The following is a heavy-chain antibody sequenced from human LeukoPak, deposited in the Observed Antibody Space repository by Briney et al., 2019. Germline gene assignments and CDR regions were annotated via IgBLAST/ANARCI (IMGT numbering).Heavy chain of an antibody. D-gene: IGHD6-6*01. CDR2: IGTTGDT. CDR1: GFTFSSYD. J-gene: IGHJ3*02. Sequence: PGGSLRLSCAASGFTFSSYDMHWVRQVTGKYLEWVSAIGTTGDTYYPGSVKGRFTISRENAKNSLYLQMNSLRAGDTAVYYCAREPFEYSSSIDAFDIWGQGTMVTVSS. V-gene: IGHV3-13*01. CDR3: AREPFEYSSSIDAFDI.